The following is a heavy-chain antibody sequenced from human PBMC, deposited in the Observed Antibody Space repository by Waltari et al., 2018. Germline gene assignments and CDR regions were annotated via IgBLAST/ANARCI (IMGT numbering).Heavy chain of an antibody. Sequence: EVQLLESGGGLVQPGGSLRLSCAASGIIFNNFAINWVRLTPGRGLDWVPAISCRDDTHYADSVKGRFTVSRDTSKNTVYLQMNDLRAEDTAIYYCATPFYNWDDPLHSWGQGTLVAVSS. D-gene: IGHD1-20*01. CDR3: ATPFYNWDDPLHS. CDR1: GIIFNNFA. V-gene: IGHV3-23*01. CDR2: ISCRDDT. J-gene: IGHJ4*02.